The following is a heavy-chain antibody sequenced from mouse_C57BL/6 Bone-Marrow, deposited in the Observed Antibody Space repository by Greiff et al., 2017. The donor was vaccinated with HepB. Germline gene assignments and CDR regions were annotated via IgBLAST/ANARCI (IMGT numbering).Heavy chain of an antibody. D-gene: IGHD1-1*01. CDR2: IWTGGGT. CDR3: ARNFDYGRSYYCAMDY. Sequence: VKLVESGPGLVAPSQSLSITCTVSGFSFTSYAISWVRQPPGKGLEWLGVIWTGGGTNYNSALKSRLSISKDNSKSQVFLKMNSLQTDDTARYYCARNFDYGRSYYCAMDYWGQGTSVTVSS. J-gene: IGHJ4*01. CDR1: GFSFTSYA. V-gene: IGHV2-9-1*01.